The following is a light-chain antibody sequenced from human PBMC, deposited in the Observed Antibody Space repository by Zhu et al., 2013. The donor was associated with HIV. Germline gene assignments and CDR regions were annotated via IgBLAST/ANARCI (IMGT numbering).Light chain of an antibody. Sequence: QSVLTQPPSVSAAPGQKVTISCSGSNSNIGNNDVSWYQQFPGAAPRLLIYDNNERPSGIPGRFSGSKSGTSAILGITGLQIGDEADYYCETWDLSLDALVFGGGTKRDRP. J-gene: IGLJ3*02. CDR3: ETWDLSLDALV. V-gene: IGLV1-51*01. CDR2: DNN. CDR1: NSNIGNND.